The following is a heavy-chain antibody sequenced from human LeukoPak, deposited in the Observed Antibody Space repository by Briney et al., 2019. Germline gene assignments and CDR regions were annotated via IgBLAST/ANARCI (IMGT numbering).Heavy chain of an antibody. CDR3: ARDSGWYTYYYYMDV. V-gene: IGHV1-2*02. J-gene: IGHJ6*03. D-gene: IGHD6-19*01. CDR2: SNPNGGGT. Sequence: ASVKVSCMASGYTFTDYYMHWVRQAPGQGLEWMGWSNPNGGGTNYAQKFQGRVTMTRDTSISTAYMELSRLKSDDTAVYFCARDSGWYTYYYYMDVWGKGTTVTVSS. CDR1: GYTFTDYY.